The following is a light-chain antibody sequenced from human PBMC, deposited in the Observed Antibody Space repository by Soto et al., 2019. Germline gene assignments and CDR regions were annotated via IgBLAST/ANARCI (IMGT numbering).Light chain of an antibody. CDR3: KQYNSYSLT. CDR2: KAS. J-gene: IGKJ4*01. CDR1: QTISSW. V-gene: IGKV1-5*03. Sequence: DIQMTQSPSTLSGSVGDRVTITCRASQTISSWLAWYQQRPGKAPKLLIYKASTLKSGVQSRFSGSGSGTEFTLTIRSLQPDDFATYYCKQYNSYSLTFGGGTKVDIK.